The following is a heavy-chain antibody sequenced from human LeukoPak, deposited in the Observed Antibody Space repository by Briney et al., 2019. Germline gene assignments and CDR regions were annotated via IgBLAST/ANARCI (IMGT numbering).Heavy chain of an antibody. D-gene: IGHD2-2*02. CDR3: ARIPNYCSNSTCYRSDWLDP. CDR1: GYSFTSYW. V-gene: IGHV5-51*01. J-gene: IGHJ5*02. Sequence: GESLKISCKASGYSFTSYWIGWVRQMPGKGLEWMGIIYPGDSDTRYSPSFQGQVTISADKSISTAYLQWSSLKASDTAMYYCARIPNYCSNSTCYRSDWLDPWGQGTLVTVSS. CDR2: IYPGDSDT.